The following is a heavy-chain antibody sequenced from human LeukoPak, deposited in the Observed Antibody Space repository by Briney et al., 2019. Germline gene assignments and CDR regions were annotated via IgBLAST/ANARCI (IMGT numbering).Heavy chain of an antibody. V-gene: IGHV3-30*03. J-gene: IGHJ4*02. D-gene: IGHD3-10*01. CDR1: GFTFSTYG. CDR2: ISYDGSTK. CDR3: ARGYYGSGSYYTDY. Sequence: GGSLRLSCTASGFTFSTYGMHWVRQAPGKGLEWVTLISYDGSTKYYSDSVKGRFTLSRDNSKNTLYLQMNSLRAEDTAVYYCARGYYGSGSYYTDYWGQGTLVTVSS.